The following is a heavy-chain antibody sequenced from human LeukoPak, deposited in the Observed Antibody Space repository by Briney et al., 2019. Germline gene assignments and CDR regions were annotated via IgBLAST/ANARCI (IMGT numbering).Heavy chain of an antibody. Sequence: GGSLRLSCAASGFTFSSYAMSWVRQAPGKGLEWVSVTYSGGRTYYEDSVKGRFTISRDNSKNTLYLQMNSLRAEDTAVYYCANDYYGSGSYFFEHWGQGTLVTVSS. CDR1: GFTFSSYA. CDR3: ANDYYGSGSYFFEH. J-gene: IGHJ4*02. V-gene: IGHV3-23*03. D-gene: IGHD3-10*01. CDR2: TYSGGRT.